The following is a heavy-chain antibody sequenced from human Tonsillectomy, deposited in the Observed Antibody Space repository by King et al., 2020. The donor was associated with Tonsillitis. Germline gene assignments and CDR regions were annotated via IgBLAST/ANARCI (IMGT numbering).Heavy chain of an antibody. CDR3: AREVRETKGRYFDY. CDR2: ISYDGSNK. V-gene: IGHV3-30-3*01. CDR1: GFTFSNYA. J-gene: IGHJ4*02. D-gene: IGHD1-7*01. Sequence: VQLVESGGGVVQPGRSLRLSCAASGFTFSNYAIHWVRQSPGKGLEWVAAISYDGSNKYYADSVKGRFTISRDNSKNTLYLQMNSLRAEDTAVYYCAREVRETKGRYFDYWGQGTLVTVSS.